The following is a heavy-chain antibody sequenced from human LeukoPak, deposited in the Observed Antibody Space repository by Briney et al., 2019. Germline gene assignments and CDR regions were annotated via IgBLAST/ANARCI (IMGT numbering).Heavy chain of an antibody. J-gene: IGHJ3*02. Sequence: SETMSLTCTVSGGSISSYYWSWIRQPPGKGLEWIGYIYYSGSTNYNPSLKSRVTISVDTSKNQFSLKLSSVTAEDTAVYYCARVTGYSYGPSRAFDIWGQGTMVTVSS. CDR1: GGSISSYY. CDR3: ARVTGYSYGPSRAFDI. D-gene: IGHD5-18*01. V-gene: IGHV4-59*12. CDR2: IYYSGST.